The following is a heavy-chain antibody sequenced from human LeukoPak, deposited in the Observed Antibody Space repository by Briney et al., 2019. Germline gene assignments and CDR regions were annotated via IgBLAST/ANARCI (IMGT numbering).Heavy chain of an antibody. Sequence: GASVKVSCKASGYTFTTYSITWVRQAPGQGLEWMGWISGANGDTNYAEKFQGRITMTTDSSTSTAYMDLRSLTPDDTGLYYCARLWADTAYWDQGTLVTVSS. CDR3: ARLWADTAY. CDR2: ISGANGDT. J-gene: IGHJ4*02. D-gene: IGHD1-26*01. V-gene: IGHV1-18*01. CDR1: GYTFTTYS.